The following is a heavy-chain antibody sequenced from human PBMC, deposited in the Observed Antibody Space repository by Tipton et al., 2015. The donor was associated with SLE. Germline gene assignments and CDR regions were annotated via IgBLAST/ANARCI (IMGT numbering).Heavy chain of an antibody. Sequence: QVQLVQSGAEVKKPGASVNVSCKASGYTFTSYDISWVRQAPGQGLEWMGWISAYNGNTNYAQKLQGRVTMTTDTSTSTAYMEPRRLRSGVTAVYCWGGALVGARADFDCWGQRTLVPPSP. CDR2: ISAYNGNT. CDR3: GGALVGARADFDC. J-gene: IGHJ4*02. V-gene: IGHV1-18*01. D-gene: IGHD1-26*01. CDR1: GYTFTSYD.